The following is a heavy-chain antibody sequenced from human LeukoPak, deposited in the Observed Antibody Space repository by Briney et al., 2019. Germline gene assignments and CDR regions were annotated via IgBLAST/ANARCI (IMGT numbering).Heavy chain of an antibody. J-gene: IGHJ5*02. CDR1: GYTFTSYD. V-gene: IGHV1-8*01. D-gene: IGHD3-10*01. CDR3: ARGRRVWAIGGVWFDP. CDR2: MNPNSGNT. Sequence: GASVKVSCKASGYTFTSYDINWVRQATGQGLEWMGWMNPNSGNTGYAQKFQGRVTMTRNTSISTAYMELSSLRSEDTAVYYCARGRRVWAIGGVWFDPWGQGTLVTVSS.